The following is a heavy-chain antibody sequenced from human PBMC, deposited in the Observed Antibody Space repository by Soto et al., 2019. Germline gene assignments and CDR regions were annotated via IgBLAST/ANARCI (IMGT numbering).Heavy chain of an antibody. Sequence: QVQLVQSGAEVKKPGASVKVSCKASGYTFTSSGMSWVRQAPGQGLEWMGWLSAHTGSSEYAQRFQGRVTMTRDRSTSTAYMELRSLRSDDTAVYYCARAFFYQGSDSRGYSFDAFDFWGPGTLVTVSS. D-gene: IGHD3-22*01. CDR2: LSAHTGSS. V-gene: IGHV1-18*01. J-gene: IGHJ3*01. CDR3: ARAFFYQGSDSRGYSFDAFDF. CDR1: GYTFTSSG.